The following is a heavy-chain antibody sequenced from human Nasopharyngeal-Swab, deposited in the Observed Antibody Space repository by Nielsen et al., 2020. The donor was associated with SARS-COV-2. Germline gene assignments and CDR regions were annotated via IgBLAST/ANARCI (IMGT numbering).Heavy chain of an antibody. CDR2: IYYSGST. D-gene: IGHD4-11*01. V-gene: IGHV4-59*01. J-gene: IGHJ6*02. CDR3: ARDTTVTSYYYYGMDV. CDR1: GGSISSYC. Sequence: GSLRLSCTVSGGSISSYCWSWIRPPPGKGLEWIGYIYYSGSTNYNPSLKSRVTISVDTSKNQFSLKLSSVTAADTAVYYCARDTTVTSYYYYGMDVWGQGTTVTVSS.